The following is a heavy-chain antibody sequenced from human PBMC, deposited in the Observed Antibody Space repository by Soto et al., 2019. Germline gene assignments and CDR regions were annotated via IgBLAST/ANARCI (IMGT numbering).Heavy chain of an antibody. CDR2: IGPKSDYT. J-gene: IGHJ4*02. D-gene: IGHD4-17*01. CDR1: GFTFSDYA. V-gene: IGHV3-11*06. Sequence: GGSLRLSCAASGFTFSDYAMTWIRQAPGKGLEWASHIGPKSDYTLYEDSVRGRFTISRDNARNLLYLQMNSVRDEDTGVYYCARDFYGEDYWGQGTLVTVSS. CDR3: ARDFYGEDY.